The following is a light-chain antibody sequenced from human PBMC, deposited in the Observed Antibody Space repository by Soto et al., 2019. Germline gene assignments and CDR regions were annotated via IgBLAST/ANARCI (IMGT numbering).Light chain of an antibody. Sequence: QPVLTQSPSASASLGVSVKLTCTLTSGHSTYAIAWHQQQPEKGPRYLMKVNSDGSHTKGDGIPDRFSGSSSGAERYLTISSLQSEDEADYYCQTWGTGIYVVFGGGTKLTVL. J-gene: IGLJ2*01. CDR1: SGHSTYA. CDR2: VNSDGSH. CDR3: QTWGTGIYVV. V-gene: IGLV4-69*01.